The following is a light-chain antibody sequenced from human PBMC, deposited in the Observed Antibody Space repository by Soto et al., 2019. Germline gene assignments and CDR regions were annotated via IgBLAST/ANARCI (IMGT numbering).Light chain of an antibody. CDR1: QSISSW. J-gene: IGKJ1*01. CDR3: QQYNSYPWT. CDR2: KTS. Sequence: DIQMTQSPSTLSASVGDRVTITCRASQSISSWLAWYQQKPGKAPKLLIYKTSSLESGVPSRFSGIGSGTECTPTHSSLQPDDFSTYYCQQYNSYPWTFGQGTKVEIK. V-gene: IGKV1-5*03.